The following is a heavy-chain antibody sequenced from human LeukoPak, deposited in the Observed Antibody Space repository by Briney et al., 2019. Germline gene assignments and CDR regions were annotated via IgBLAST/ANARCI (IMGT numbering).Heavy chain of an antibody. CDR2: LRSDTGDT. Sequence: ASVTVSCKTSGYMVSDYYMHWVRQAPGQGLEWMGWLRSDTGDTDSPQKFKGRVTMTRDTATNTAYMQLSRLTYDDTAMYFCARVRDNACDYWGQGTLVTVSS. J-gene: IGHJ4*02. V-gene: IGHV1-2*02. D-gene: IGHD2-2*01. CDR3: ARVRDNACDY. CDR1: GYMVSDYY.